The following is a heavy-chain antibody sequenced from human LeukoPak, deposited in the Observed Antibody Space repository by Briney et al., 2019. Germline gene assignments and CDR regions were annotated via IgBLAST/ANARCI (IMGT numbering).Heavy chain of an antibody. CDR1: GGSITNTNY. CDR3: AREGGPYRPLDY. V-gene: IGHV4-4*02. J-gene: IGHJ4*02. CDR2: VNLQGST. Sequence: PSQTLSLTCGVSGGSITNTNYWTWVRQPPGKGLEWIGEVNLQGSTNYNPSLMGRVAIAVDTSENHISLQLTSVTAADTAVYYCAREGGPYRPLDYSGQGTLVTVSS.